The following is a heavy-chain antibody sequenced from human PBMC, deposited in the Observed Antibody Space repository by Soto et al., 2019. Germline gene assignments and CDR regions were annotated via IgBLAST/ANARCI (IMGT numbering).Heavy chain of an antibody. Sequence: SETLSLTCAVSGGSISSGGYSWSWIRQPPGKGLEWIGYIYHSGSTYYNPSLKGRVTISVDRSKNQFSLKLSSVTAADTAVYYCARRITIFGVASDNWFDPWGQGTLVTVSS. V-gene: IGHV4-30-2*01. J-gene: IGHJ5*02. CDR3: ARRITIFGVASDNWFDP. CDR2: IYHSGST. CDR1: GGSISSGGYS. D-gene: IGHD3-3*01.